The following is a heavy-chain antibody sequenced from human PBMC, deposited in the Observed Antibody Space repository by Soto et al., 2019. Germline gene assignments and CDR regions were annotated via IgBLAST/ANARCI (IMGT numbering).Heavy chain of an antibody. V-gene: IGHV3-23*01. Sequence: EVQLLESGGGLVQPGESLRLSCAASGFTFSSYAMSWVRQAPGKGLEWVSVISGSDDSTYYADSVKGRFTISRDNSNIPLYLQMNSLRAEETSVYSCAKRSSSSTFAYWGQGTLVTVSS. J-gene: IGHJ4*02. CDR1: GFTFSSYA. CDR2: ISGSDDST. CDR3: AKRSSSSTFAY. D-gene: IGHD6-6*01.